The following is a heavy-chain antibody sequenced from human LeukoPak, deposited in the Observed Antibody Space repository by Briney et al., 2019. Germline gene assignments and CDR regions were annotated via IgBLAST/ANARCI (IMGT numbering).Heavy chain of an antibody. CDR1: GFTFSSYS. CDR2: ISSSSSYI. V-gene: IGHV3-21*01. CDR3: ASDYYDSSGHQDAFDI. D-gene: IGHD3-22*01. J-gene: IGHJ3*02. Sequence: GGSLRLSCAASGFTFSSYSMNWVRQAPGKGLEWVSSISSSSSYIYYADSVKGRFTISRDNAKNSLYLQMNSLRAEDTAVYYCASDYYDSSGHQDAFDIWGQGIMVTVSS.